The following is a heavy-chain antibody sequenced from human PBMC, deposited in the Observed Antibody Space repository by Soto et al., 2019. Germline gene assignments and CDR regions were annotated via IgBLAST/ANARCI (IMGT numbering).Heavy chain of an antibody. CDR2: ISGSGGST. CDR1: GFTFSSYA. J-gene: IGHJ4*02. V-gene: IGHV3-23*01. Sequence: GGSLRLSCAASGFTFSSYAMSWVRQAPGKGLEWVSAISGSGGSTYYADSVKGRFTISRDNSKNTLYLQMNSLRAEDTAVYYCAKQPWDTAMVTDYFDYWGQGTLVTVSS. D-gene: IGHD5-18*01. CDR3: AKQPWDTAMVTDYFDY.